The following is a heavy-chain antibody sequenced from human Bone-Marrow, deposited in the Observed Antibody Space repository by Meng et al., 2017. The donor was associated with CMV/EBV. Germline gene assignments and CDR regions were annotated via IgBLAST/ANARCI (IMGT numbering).Heavy chain of an antibody. CDR3: ARDPNDGLEMDV. D-gene: IGHD3-3*01. CDR1: GFTFSSYA. CDR2: ISYDGSNK. V-gene: IGHV3-30*04. Sequence: GESLKISCAASGFTFSSYAMHWVRQAPGKGLEWVAVISYDGSNKYYADSVKGRFTISRDNSKNTLYLQMNSLRAEDTAVYYCARDPNDGLEMDVWGQGTTVTVSS. J-gene: IGHJ6*02.